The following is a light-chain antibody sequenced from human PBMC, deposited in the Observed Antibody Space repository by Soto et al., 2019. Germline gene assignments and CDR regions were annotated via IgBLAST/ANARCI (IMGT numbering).Light chain of an antibody. J-gene: IGLJ2*01. CDR3: QSYDSSLSVV. V-gene: IGLV1-40*01. CDR2: GNS. Sequence: QSVLTQPPSVSGAQGQRSPISSPGSSPTIGAGYDVHWYQQLPGTAPKLLTYGNSNRPSGVPDRFSGSKSGTSASLAITGLQAEDEADYYCQSYDSSLSVVFGGGTKLTVL. CDR1: SPTIGAGYD.